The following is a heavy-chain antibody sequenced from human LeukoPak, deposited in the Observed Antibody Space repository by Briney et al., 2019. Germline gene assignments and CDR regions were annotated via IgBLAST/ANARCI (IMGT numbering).Heavy chain of an antibody. CDR3: AKYRGSGYYGMDV. CDR1: GFTFSSYT. D-gene: IGHD5-12*01. J-gene: IGHJ6*02. V-gene: IGHV3-30-3*02. Sequence: TGGSLRLSCAASGFTFSSYTMHWVRQAPGKGLEWVAVIFYDAINKYYADSVKGRFTISRDNSKNTLYLQMNSLRAEDTAVYYCAKYRGSGYYGMDVWGQGTTVTVSS. CDR2: IFYDAINK.